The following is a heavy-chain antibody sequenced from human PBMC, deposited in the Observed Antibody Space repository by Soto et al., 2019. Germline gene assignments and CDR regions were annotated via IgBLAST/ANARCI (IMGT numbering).Heavy chain of an antibody. J-gene: IGHJ6*02. D-gene: IGHD6-25*01. CDR2: INHRGST. Sequence: QVQLQQWGAGLLKPSETLSLTCAVYGGSFSGYYWSWIRQPPGKGLEWIGEINHRGSTNYNPSLKRRVTISVETSKNQFSLKLNSVTAADTAVYYCARGSRVKIPAASGRDYYYHGLDVWGQGTAVTVSS. V-gene: IGHV4-34*01. CDR3: ARGSRVKIPAASGRDYYYHGLDV. CDR1: GGSFSGYY.